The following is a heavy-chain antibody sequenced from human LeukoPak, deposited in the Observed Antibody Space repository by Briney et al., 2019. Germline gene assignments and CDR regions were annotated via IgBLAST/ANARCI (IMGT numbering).Heavy chain of an antibody. CDR2: ISSSSLSI. CDR1: GFTVSSNY. Sequence: PGGSLRLSCAASGFTVSSNYMNWVRQAPGKRLEWVSYISSSSLSIYNADSVQGRFTISRDNAKNSLFLQMHSLRDEDTAVYYCARGRIAVAGTFDYWGQGTLVTVSS. D-gene: IGHD6-19*01. CDR3: ARGRIAVAGTFDY. V-gene: IGHV3-48*02. J-gene: IGHJ4*02.